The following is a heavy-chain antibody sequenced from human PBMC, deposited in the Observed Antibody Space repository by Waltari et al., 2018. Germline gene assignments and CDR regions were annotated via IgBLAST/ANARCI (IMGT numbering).Heavy chain of an antibody. J-gene: IGHJ3*01. CDR1: GFIFDEYA. CDR2: INWNSGGI. Sequence: LQLVESGGGFVEPGRSLRLYCVVSGFIFDEYAMTWVRQAPGKGLEWVSGINWNSGGIMYAESVKGRFTVSRDNGRNSLHLEMKTLRPEDTALYYCAKDLDDVLTGSFGLDVWGRGTMVIVSS. CDR3: AKDLDDVLTGSFGLDV. V-gene: IGHV3-9*01. D-gene: IGHD3-9*01.